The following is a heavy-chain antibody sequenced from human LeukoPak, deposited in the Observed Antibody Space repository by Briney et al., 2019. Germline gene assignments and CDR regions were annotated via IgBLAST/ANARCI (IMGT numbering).Heavy chain of an antibody. CDR1: GGSISSSSYY. D-gene: IGHD3-16*02. CDR3: ARDRPGYDYVWGSYRYVDYMDV. V-gene: IGHV4-39*07. Sequence: SETLSLTCTVSGGSISSSSYYWGWIRQPPGKGLEWIGTIYYSGSTYYNPSLKSRVTISVDTSKNQFSLKLSSVTAADTAVYYCARDRPGYDYVWGSYRYVDYMDVWGKGTTVTVSS. CDR2: IYYSGST. J-gene: IGHJ6*03.